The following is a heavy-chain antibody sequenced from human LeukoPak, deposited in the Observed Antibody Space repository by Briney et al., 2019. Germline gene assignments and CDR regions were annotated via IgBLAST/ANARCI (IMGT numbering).Heavy chain of an antibody. J-gene: IGHJ1*01. CDR1: GYTFTSYY. V-gene: IGHV1-46*01. Sequence: ASVKVSCKASGYTFTSYYMHWVRQAPGQGLEWMGIINPSGGSTSYAQKFQGRVTMTRDTSTSTVYMELSSLRSEDTAVYYCARDSEYDGFGEYKRSAEYFQHWGQGTLVTVSS. D-gene: IGHD3-10*01. CDR3: ARDSEYDGFGEYKRSAEYFQH. CDR2: INPSGGST.